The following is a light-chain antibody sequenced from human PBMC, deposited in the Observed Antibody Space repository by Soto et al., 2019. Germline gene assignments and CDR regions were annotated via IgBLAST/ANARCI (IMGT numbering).Light chain of an antibody. CDR2: DAS. Sequence: IVMTQSPPTLSVSPGERATLSCRASQSISRNLAWYQQKPGRAPRLLIYDASTRATGIPARFSGSGSGTDFTLTISSLQSEDFAVYYCQHYNHWPPYTFGPGTKLDIK. CDR1: QSISRN. CDR3: QHYNHWPPYT. V-gene: IGKV3-15*01. J-gene: IGKJ2*01.